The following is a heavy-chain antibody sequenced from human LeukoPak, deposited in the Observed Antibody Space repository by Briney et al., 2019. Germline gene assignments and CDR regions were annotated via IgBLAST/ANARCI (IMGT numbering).Heavy chain of an antibody. CDR2: ISGSGGST. V-gene: IGHV3-23*01. D-gene: IGHD6-19*01. J-gene: IGHJ4*02. Sequence: PGGSLRLSCAASGFTFSSYAMSWVRQAPGKGLEWVSAISGSGGSTYYADSVKGRFTISRDNSKNTLYLQMNSLRAEDTAVYYCAKADRSGWYILGYFDYWGQGTLVTVSS. CDR3: AKADRSGWYILGYFDY. CDR1: GFTFSSYA.